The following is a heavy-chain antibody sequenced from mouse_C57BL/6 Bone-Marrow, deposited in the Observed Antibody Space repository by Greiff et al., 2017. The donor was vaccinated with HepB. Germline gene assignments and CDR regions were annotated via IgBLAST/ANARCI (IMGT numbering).Heavy chain of an antibody. V-gene: IGHV1-47*01. J-gene: IGHJ2*01. CDR3: AGSYCGFDF. D-gene: IGHD1-1*01. CDR1: GYTFTSYP. Sequence: QVQLKESGAELVKPGASVKMSCKASGYTFTSYPIEWMKQNHGKRLEWIGNFHPYNDDTKYNEKFKAKATLTVEKSSSTVYLGLSRLTSDDSAVCYCAGSYCGFDFWGQGTTLTVSS. CDR2: FHPYNDDT.